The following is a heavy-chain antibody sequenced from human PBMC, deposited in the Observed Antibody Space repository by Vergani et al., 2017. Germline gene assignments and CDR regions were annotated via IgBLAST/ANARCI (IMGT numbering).Heavy chain of an antibody. J-gene: IGHJ5*02. CDR1: GGSVSSGSYY. Sequence: QVQLQESGPGLVKPSETLSLTCTVSGGSVSSGSYYWSWIRQPPGKGLEWIGYIYYSGSTNYNPSLKSRVTISVDTSKNQFSLKLGSVTAADTAVYYCARGGRGNRNDWFDPWGQGTLVTVSS. D-gene: IGHD1-14*01. CDR3: ARGGRGNRNDWFDP. CDR2: IYYSGST. V-gene: IGHV4-61*01.